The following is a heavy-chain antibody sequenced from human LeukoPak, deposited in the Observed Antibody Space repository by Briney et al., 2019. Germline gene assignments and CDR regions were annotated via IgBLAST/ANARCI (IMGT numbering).Heavy chain of an antibody. CDR2: ISSSSSYI. CDR3: AGSPLSGVAPGFDY. Sequence: GGSLRLSCAASGFTFSSYSMNWVRQAPGKGLEWVSSISSSSSYIYYAGSVKGRFTISRDNAKNSLYLQMNSLRAEDTAVYYCAGSPLSGVAPGFDYWGQGTLVTVSS. J-gene: IGHJ4*02. V-gene: IGHV3-21*01. CDR1: GFTFSSYS. D-gene: IGHD2-15*01.